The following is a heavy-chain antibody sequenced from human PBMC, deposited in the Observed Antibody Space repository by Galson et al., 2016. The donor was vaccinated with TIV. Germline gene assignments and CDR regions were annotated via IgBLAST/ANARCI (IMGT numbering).Heavy chain of an antibody. V-gene: IGHV1-69*10. CDR3: ARGDTYYESTFDY. CDR1: GGIFNSYA. D-gene: IGHD3-22*01. CDR2: IIGILGTA. J-gene: IGHJ4*02. Sequence: SVKVSCKASGGIFNSYAVSWVRQAPGQGLEWMGGIIGILGTANYAQKFQGRVTITADKSSSTVYMELSSLRSADTAVYYCARGDTYYESTFDYWGQGTLVTVSS.